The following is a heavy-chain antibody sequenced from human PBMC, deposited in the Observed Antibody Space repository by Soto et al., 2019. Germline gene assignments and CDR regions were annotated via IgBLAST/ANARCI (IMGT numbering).Heavy chain of an antibody. CDR2: ISDDGSNK. CDR1: GFTFSAYG. V-gene: IGHV3-30*18. J-gene: IGHJ4*02. CDR3: AKERMVAGVRGYFDY. Sequence: QVQLVESGGGVVQPGRSLRLSCAGSGFTFSAYGMDWVRQAPGKGLEWVAVISDDGSNKYYADSVKGRFTISRDNSTNTLYLKMNSLRAEDTAVDYCAKERMVAGVRGYFDYWGQGTLVTGSS. D-gene: IGHD3-10*01.